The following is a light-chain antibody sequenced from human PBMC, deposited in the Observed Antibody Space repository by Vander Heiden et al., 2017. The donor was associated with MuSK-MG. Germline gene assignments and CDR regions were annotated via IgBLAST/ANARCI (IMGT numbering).Light chain of an antibody. CDR3: QQYNNWPRT. Sequence: DIVMTQSPATLSASPGERATLSCRASQSVSSNLAWYQQKPGKAPRLLIYGASTRDTGIPARFSGSGSGTEFTLTISSLQSEDFAVYYCQQYNNWPRTFGQGTKVEIK. J-gene: IGKJ1*01. CDR2: GAS. V-gene: IGKV3-15*01. CDR1: QSVSSN.